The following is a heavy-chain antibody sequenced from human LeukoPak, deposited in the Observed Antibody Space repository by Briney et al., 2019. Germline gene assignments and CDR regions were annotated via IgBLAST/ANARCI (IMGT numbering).Heavy chain of an antibody. CDR3: ARRHYYDSSGYYYSPRPTDAFDI. CDR1: GYSFTSYW. D-gene: IGHD3-22*01. CDR2: IYPGDSDT. Sequence: GESLKISCKGSGYSFTSYWIGWVRQMPGKGLEWMGIIYPGDSDTRYSPSFQGQGTISADKSISTAYLRWSSLKASDTAMYYCARRHYYDSSGYYYSPRPTDAFDIWGQGTMVTVSS. V-gene: IGHV5-51*01. J-gene: IGHJ3*02.